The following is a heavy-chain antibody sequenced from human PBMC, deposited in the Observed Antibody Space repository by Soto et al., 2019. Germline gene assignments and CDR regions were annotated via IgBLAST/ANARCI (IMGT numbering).Heavy chain of an antibody. CDR3: ARAVWGSSQELDN. V-gene: IGHV1-2*02. CDR2: INPNSGAT. D-gene: IGHD3-16*01. CDR1: GFNFAGYF. Sequence: QVQLVQSGAEVKTPGASVKVFGKASGFNFAGYFLHWVRQAPGQGLEWMGGINPNSGATKWAQKFQGRVTMTWDTSIKTASLELVRLTSDDMAMYFCARAVWGSSQELDNWGEGTLVTVSS. J-gene: IGHJ4*02.